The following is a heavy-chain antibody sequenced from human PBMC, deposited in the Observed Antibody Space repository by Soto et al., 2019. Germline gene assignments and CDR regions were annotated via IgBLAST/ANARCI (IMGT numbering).Heavy chain of an antibody. CDR3: ARGFMVITD. D-gene: IGHD1-20*01. J-gene: IGHJ4*02. V-gene: IGHV5-10-1*01. Sequence: EVQLVPPGAEVKKPGEPLRTSCKGSGYSCTSYWIIWVRQMPGKGLEWMGRIDPSDSYTDYSTSFQGHVTSSAAKSISTAYLQWSSLKGSDTAMYYCARGFMVITDWGQGTVVTVSS. CDR1: GYSCTSYW. CDR2: IDPSDSYT.